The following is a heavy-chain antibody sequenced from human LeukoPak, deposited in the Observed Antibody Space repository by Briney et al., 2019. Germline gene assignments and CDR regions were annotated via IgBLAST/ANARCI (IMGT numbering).Heavy chain of an antibody. V-gene: IGHV4-4*07. CDR1: GGSISTYY. CDR3: AREVSGSDYYRAYDY. Sequence: SETLSLTCTVSGGSISTYYWSWIRQPAGRGLEWIGRLSSSGTTNYNTSLKSRVTMSVDTSTNQLSLNLTSVTAADTAVYYCAREVSGSDYYRAYDYWGQGTLVTVSS. J-gene: IGHJ4*02. CDR2: LSSSGTT. D-gene: IGHD3-3*01.